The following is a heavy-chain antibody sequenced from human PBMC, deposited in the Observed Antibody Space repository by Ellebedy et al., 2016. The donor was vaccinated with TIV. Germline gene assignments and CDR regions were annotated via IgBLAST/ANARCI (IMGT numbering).Heavy chain of an antibody. V-gene: IGHV3-33*01. Sequence: GESLKISCAASGFTFSAYGLHWVRQAPGKGLEWVAVIWRDGSRQIYADSVKGRFTISRDNSKNTVFLQINSLRAEDTAVYYCARESDLGSIGAGFDYWGQGDLVTVSS. CDR1: GFTFSAYG. CDR3: ARESDLGSIGAGFDY. D-gene: IGHD3-3*01. J-gene: IGHJ4*02. CDR2: IWRDGSRQ.